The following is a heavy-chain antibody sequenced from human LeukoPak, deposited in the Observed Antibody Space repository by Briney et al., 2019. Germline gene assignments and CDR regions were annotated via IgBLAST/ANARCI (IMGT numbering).Heavy chain of an antibody. D-gene: IGHD5-12*01. CDR2: IKQDGSEK. CDR3: ARDRVGGYDCFDY. Sequence: GSLRLSCAASGFTFSSYWMSWVRQAPGKELEWMANIKQDGSEKYYVDSVKGRFTISRDNAKNSLYLQMNSLRAEDTAVYYCARDRVGGYDCFDYWGQGTLVTVSS. CDR1: GFTFSSYW. V-gene: IGHV3-7*01. J-gene: IGHJ4*02.